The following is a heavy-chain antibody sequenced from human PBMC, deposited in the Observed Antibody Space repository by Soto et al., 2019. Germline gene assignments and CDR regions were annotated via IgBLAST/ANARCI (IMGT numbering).Heavy chain of an antibody. J-gene: IGHJ6*02. D-gene: IGHD2-2*02. CDR3: ARVRVVVVPAAIRHYGMDV. V-gene: IGHV1-69*06. CDR1: GGTFSSYA. Sequence: SVKVSCKASGGTFSSYAISWVRQAPGQGLEWMGGIIPIFGTANYAQKFQGRVTITADKSTSTAYMELSSLRSEDTAVYYCARVRVVVVPAAIRHYGMDVWGQGTTVTVSS. CDR2: IIPIFGTA.